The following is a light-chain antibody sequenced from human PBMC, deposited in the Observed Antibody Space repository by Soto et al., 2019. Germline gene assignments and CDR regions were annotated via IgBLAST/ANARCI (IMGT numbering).Light chain of an antibody. CDR2: GAS. J-gene: IGKJ1*01. Sequence: IVMTQSPATLSVSPGERATLSCRASQSVSSNLAWYQQKPGQAPRLLISGASTRATGIPARLSGSGSGTEFTLSISSLQSDDFGVYYCQQYDTWPRTFGQGTKVDIK. CDR3: QQYDTWPRT. V-gene: IGKV3-15*01. CDR1: QSVSSN.